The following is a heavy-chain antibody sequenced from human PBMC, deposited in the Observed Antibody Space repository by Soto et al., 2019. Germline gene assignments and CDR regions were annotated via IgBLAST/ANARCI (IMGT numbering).Heavy chain of an antibody. CDR1: GYIFTSYG. D-gene: IGHD3-10*01. Sequence: QVQLVQSGAELKKPGASAKVSCKASGYIFTSYGISWVRQAPGQGLEWMAWISVDSGNTNYAQNFQGRVTMTTGTSASAAHMELRSLRSDDTAVYYCARFNGSGTNYYMDVWGKGTTVIVSS. J-gene: IGHJ6*03. CDR3: ARFNGSGTNYYMDV. V-gene: IGHV1-18*01. CDR2: ISVDSGNT.